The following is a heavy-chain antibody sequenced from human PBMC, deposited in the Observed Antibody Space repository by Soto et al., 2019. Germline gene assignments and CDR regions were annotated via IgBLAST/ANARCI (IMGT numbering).Heavy chain of an antibody. J-gene: IGHJ5*02. CDR2: IYYSGST. CDR1: GGSISSYY. D-gene: IGHD6-19*01. Sequence: LSETLSLTCTVSGGSISSYYWSWIRQPPGKGLEWIGYIYYSGSTNYNPSLKSRVTISVDTSKNQFSLKLSSVTAADTAVYYCARGALSEQWLARVWFDPWGQGTLVTVSS. V-gene: IGHV4-59*01. CDR3: ARGALSEQWLARVWFDP.